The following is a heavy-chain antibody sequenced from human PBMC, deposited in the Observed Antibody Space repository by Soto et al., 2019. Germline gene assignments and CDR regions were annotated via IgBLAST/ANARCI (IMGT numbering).Heavy chain of an antibody. J-gene: IGHJ4*02. Sequence: SETLSLTCTVSGGSVSSGSSYWSWIRQSPGKGLEWIGYIYHSGSTTYNPSLKSRVTISVDTSKNQFSLQLSSVTAADTAVYYCARGVGATHFDYWCQGALVTVSS. CDR3: ARGVGATHFDY. D-gene: IGHD1-26*01. CDR1: GGSVSSGSSY. CDR2: IYHSGST. V-gene: IGHV4-61*01.